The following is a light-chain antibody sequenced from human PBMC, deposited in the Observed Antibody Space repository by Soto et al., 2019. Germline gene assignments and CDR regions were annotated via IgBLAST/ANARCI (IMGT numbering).Light chain of an antibody. V-gene: IGKV3D-15*01. CDR3: QQYNNWPPIT. CDR2: GAS. CDR1: QSVSSM. Sequence: TVLTQSPATLSVSAGDRATLSCRASQSVSSMLAWYQQKPGQAPRLLIYGASTRATGSPARFSGSGSGTEFTLTISSLQSEDFAVYYCQQYNNWPPITFGQGTRLEIK. J-gene: IGKJ5*01.